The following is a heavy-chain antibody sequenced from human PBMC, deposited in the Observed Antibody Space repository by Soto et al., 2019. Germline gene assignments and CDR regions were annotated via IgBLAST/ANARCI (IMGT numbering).Heavy chain of an antibody. Sequence: SETLSLTCTVSGGSISSSSYYWGWIRQPPGKGLEWIGSIYYSGSTYYNPSLKSRVTISVDTSKNQFPLKLSSVTAADTAVYYCASQSITMVRGVIVVWLDPSGEGTRVTVS. CDR2: IYYSGST. J-gene: IGHJ5*02. CDR3: ASQSITMVRGVIVVWLDP. D-gene: IGHD3-10*01. CDR1: GGSISSSSYY. V-gene: IGHV4-39*01.